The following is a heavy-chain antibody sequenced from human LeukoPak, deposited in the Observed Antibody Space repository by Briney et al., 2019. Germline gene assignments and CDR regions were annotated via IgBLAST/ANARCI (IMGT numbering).Heavy chain of an antibody. CDR1: GFTFSSDA. Sequence: GGSLRLSCAASGFTFSSDAMSWVRQAPGKGLEWVSSVSSSSSYIYYSDSVKGRFTISRDNAKNSLFLQMNSLRAEDTAVYFCVRDRGGGNWLDYWGQGTLVTVSS. CDR3: VRDRGGGNWLDY. D-gene: IGHD1-20*01. J-gene: IGHJ4*02. CDR2: VSSSSSYI. V-gene: IGHV3-21*01.